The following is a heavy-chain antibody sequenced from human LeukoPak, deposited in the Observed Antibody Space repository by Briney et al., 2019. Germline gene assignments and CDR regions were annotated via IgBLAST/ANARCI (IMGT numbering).Heavy chain of an antibody. CDR1: GYAFTDYY. Sequence: ASVKISCKVSGYAFTDYYMHWVQQAPGKGLEWMGLVDPEDGETIYAEKFQGRVTMTADTSTDTAYMEMSSLSSDDTAVYYCETDYWFEWGQGTLVTVSS. J-gene: IGHJ4*02. D-gene: IGHD3-10*01. V-gene: IGHV1-69-2*01. CDR2: VDPEDGET. CDR3: ETDYWFE.